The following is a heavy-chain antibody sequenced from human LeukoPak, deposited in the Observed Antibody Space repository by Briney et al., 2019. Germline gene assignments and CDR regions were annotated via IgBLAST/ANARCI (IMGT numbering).Heavy chain of an antibody. V-gene: IGHV1-18*01. CDR2: ISAYNGNT. D-gene: IGHD2-2*01. CDR3: ARGGNIVVVPAANYYFDY. Sequence: ASVKVSFKASAYTFTSYGISWVRQAPGQGLEWMGWISAYNGNTNYAQKLQGRVNMTTDTSTSTAYMELRSLRSDDTAVYYCARGGNIVVVPAANYYFDYWGQGTLVTVSS. J-gene: IGHJ4*02. CDR1: AYTFTSYG.